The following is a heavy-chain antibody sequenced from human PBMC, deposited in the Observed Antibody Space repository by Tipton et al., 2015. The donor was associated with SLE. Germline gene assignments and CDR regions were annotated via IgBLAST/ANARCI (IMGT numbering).Heavy chain of an antibody. CDR3: AKDTGSGYNYYYYYMDV. V-gene: IGHV3-30*18. J-gene: IGHJ6*03. CDR1: GFTFSSYG. Sequence: SLRLSCAASGFTFSSYGMHWVRQAPGKGLEWVAVISYDGSNKYYADSVKGRFTISRDNSRNTLFLQMNSLRAEDTALYYCAKDTGSGYNYYYYYMDVWGKGTTVTVSS. CDR2: ISYDGSNK. D-gene: IGHD3-22*01.